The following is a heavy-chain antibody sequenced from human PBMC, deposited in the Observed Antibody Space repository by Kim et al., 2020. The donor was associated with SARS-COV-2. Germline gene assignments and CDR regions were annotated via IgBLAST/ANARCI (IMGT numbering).Heavy chain of an antibody. Sequence: GRFTISRDKSKNTLYLQMTSLSAEDTAVYYCARENPPRHYSSSPRAAFDIWGQGTMVTVSS. V-gene: IGHV3-53*01. J-gene: IGHJ3*02. D-gene: IGHD6-6*01. CDR3: ARENPPRHYSSSPRAAFDI.